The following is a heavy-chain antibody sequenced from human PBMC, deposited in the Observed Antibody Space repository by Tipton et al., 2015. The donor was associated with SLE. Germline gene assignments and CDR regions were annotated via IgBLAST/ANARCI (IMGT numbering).Heavy chain of an antibody. CDR3: ARVAGWIEDAFDI. D-gene: IGHD2-2*03. Sequence: TLSLTCAVYGGSFSAYYWSWIRQSPGKGLEWIGEITHSGSAKYNPSLKSRVTVSVDTSKNQFSLKLSSVTAADTAVYYCARVAGWIEDAFDIWGQGTMVTVSS. CDR1: GGSFSAYY. J-gene: IGHJ3*02. V-gene: IGHV4-34*01. CDR2: ITHSGSA.